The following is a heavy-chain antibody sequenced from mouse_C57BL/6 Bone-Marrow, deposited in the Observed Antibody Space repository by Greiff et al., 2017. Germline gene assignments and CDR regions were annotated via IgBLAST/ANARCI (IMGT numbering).Heavy chain of an antibody. J-gene: IGHJ3*01. CDR3: AKRGGYDGFAY. CDR1: GFTFSSYG. V-gene: IGHV5-6*02. CDR2: ISSGGSYT. D-gene: IGHD2-2*01. Sequence: DVMLVESGGDLVKPGGSLKLSCAASGFTFSSYGMSWVRQTPDKRLEWVATISSGGSYTYYPDSVKGRFTISRDNAKNTLYLQMSSLKSEDTAMDYCAKRGGYDGFAYWGQGTLVTVSA.